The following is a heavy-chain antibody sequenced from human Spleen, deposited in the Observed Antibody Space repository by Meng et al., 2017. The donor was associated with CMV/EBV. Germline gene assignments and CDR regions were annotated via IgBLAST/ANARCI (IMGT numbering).Heavy chain of an antibody. Sequence: ASVKVSCKASGYTFTDYYMHWVRQAPGQGLEWMGWINPNSGGTKYAQKFQGRVTMTRDTSISTAYMKLSRLTSDDTAVYYCARPTDYDFWSGPLDPWGQGTLVTVSS. CDR1: GYTFTDYY. V-gene: IGHV1-2*02. D-gene: IGHD3-3*01. CDR2: INPNSGGT. J-gene: IGHJ5*02. CDR3: ARPTDYDFWSGPLDP.